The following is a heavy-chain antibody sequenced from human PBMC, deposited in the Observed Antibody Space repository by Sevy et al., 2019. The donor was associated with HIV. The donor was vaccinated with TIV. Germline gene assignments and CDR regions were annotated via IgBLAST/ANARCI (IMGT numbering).Heavy chain of an antibody. V-gene: IGHV4-39*01. CDR3: ARQMVGYYDSSGYVDS. J-gene: IGHJ4*02. CDR1: GGSVSSTSYY. D-gene: IGHD3-22*01. CDR2: IYYSGST. Sequence: SETLSLTCTVSGGSVSSTSYYWGWIRQPPGKGLEWIGTIYYSGSTYYHPSLKSRVTISVDTSKNQFSLKLSSVTAADTAVYHCARQMVGYYDSSGYVDSWGQGTLVTVSS.